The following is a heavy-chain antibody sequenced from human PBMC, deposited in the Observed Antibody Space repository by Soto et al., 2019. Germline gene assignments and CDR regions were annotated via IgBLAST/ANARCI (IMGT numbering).Heavy chain of an antibody. V-gene: IGHV3-23*01. CDR3: VKGGWLDF. J-gene: IGHJ5*01. D-gene: IGHD3-16*01. CDR2: ISDDGSRT. CDR1: GFSFSTFA. Sequence: EVQLLESGGGLVQPGGSLRLSCAASGFSFSTFAMSWVRQAPGRGLEWLSFISDDGSRTYYADAVKGRFTISRDNSKHTLYLQMNSLTAEDTAVYACVKGGWLDFWGQGTLVTVSS.